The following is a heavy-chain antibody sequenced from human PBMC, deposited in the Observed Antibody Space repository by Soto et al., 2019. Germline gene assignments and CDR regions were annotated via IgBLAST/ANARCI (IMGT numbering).Heavy chain of an antibody. CDR3: AKDREGSSFDY. V-gene: IGHV3-30*18. J-gene: IGHJ4*02. Sequence: QVQLVESGGGVVQPGRSLRLSCAASGFTFSSYGMHWVRQAPGKGLEWVAVISYDGSNKYYADSVKGRFTISRDNSKNTLYLQMKSLRAEDTAVYYCAKDREGSSFDYWGQGTLVTVSS. CDR2: ISYDGSNK. CDR1: GFTFSSYG. D-gene: IGHD6-13*01.